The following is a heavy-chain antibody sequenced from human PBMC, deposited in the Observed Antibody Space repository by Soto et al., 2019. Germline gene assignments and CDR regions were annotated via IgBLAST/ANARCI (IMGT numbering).Heavy chain of an antibody. Sequence: PSETLSLTCTVSGRSVSSGGYYWTWIRQHPGKGLEWIGYIYHIGSPSYNPSLKSRLSMSLDTSKTQFSLNLTSVTAADTAIYYCVRDRALDSSGHWFDSWGQGTLVTVSS. V-gene: IGHV4-31*03. CDR3: VRDRALDSSGHWFDS. CDR1: GRSVSSGGYY. CDR2: IYHIGSP. D-gene: IGHD6-19*01. J-gene: IGHJ5*01.